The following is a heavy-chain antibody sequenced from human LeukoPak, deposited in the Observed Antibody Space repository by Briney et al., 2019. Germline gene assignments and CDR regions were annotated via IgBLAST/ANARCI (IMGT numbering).Heavy chain of an antibody. CDR1: GITFSNHW. CDR2: IKQDGSEK. V-gene: IGHV3-7*01. J-gene: IGHJ3*02. D-gene: IGHD6-13*01. CDR3: AKYRTIVAADDAFDI. Sequence: PGGSLRLSCVASGITFSNHWMKWVRQAPGKGLEWVANIKQDGSEKSYVDSVKGRFTISRDNAKNSLYLQMNSLRAEDTAVYYCAKYRTIVAADDAFDIWGQGTMVTVSS.